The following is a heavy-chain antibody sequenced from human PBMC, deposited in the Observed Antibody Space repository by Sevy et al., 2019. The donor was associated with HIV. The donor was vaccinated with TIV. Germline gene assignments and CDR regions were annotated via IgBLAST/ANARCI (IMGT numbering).Heavy chain of an antibody. CDR2: ISTYRGNT. CDR1: GYTFTSHG. CDR3: ARDDHDFWSGPNWFDP. D-gene: IGHD3-3*01. J-gene: IGHJ5*02. Sequence: ASVKVSCKASGYTFTSHGISWVRQAPGQGLEWMGWISTYRGNTDYAQKFQGRFTMTIDTSTTTAYMELRSLTADDTAMYYCARDDHDFWSGPNWFDPWGQGTLVTVSS. V-gene: IGHV1-18*01.